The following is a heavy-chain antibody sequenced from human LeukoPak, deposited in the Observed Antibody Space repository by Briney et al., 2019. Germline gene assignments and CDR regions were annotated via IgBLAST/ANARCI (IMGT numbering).Heavy chain of an antibody. CDR1: GFTLSEHA. CDR2: IIDVGGT. CDR3: ARAQGGAAAGIVGMDV. J-gene: IGHJ6*02. D-gene: IGHD6-13*01. V-gene: IGHV3-23*01. Sequence: GGSLRLSCGVSGFTLSEHAWSWVRQAPGEGLEWVAGIIDVGGTYYADSVKGRFTISRDSSKNTVYLQMNSLRAEDTATYYCARAQGGAAAGIVGMDVWGQGTTVTVSS.